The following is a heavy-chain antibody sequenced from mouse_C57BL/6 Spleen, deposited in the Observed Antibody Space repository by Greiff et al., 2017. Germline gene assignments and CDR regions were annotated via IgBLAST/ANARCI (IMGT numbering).Heavy chain of an antibody. D-gene: IGHD1-1*01. V-gene: IGHV1-55*01. CDR3: ARRIYYYGSSYFDY. CDR2: IYPGSGST. Sequence: QVQLQQPGAELVKPGASVKMSCKASGYTFTSYWITWVKQRPGQGLEWIGDIYPGSGSTNYNEKFKSKATLTVDTSSSTAYMQLSSLTSEDSAVYYCARRIYYYGSSYFDYWGQGTTLTVSS. CDR1: GYTFTSYW. J-gene: IGHJ2*01.